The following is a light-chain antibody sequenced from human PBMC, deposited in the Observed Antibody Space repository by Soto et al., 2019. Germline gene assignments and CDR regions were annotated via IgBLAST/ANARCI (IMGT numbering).Light chain of an antibody. J-gene: IGKJ1*01. Sequence: DIQMTQSPSTLSASVGDRVTITCWASQGISSWLAWYQQKPGKAPKLLIYDASSLESGVPSRFSGSGSGTEFTLTNSSLQPDDFATYYCQHYKSYPWTFGQGTKVEFK. CDR3: QHYKSYPWT. CDR1: QGISSW. V-gene: IGKV1-5*01. CDR2: DAS.